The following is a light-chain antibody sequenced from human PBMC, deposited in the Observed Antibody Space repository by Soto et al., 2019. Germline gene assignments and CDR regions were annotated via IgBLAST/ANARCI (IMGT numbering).Light chain of an antibody. CDR2: EVS. Sequence: QSALTQPASVSGSPGQSITISCTGTSSDVGDYNYVSWYHQHPGKVPKLMIYEVSNRPSGVSNRFSGSKSGNTASLTISGLQAEDEADYYCTSYTSSATLPYVFGTGTKLTVL. J-gene: IGLJ1*01. CDR1: SSDVGDYNY. CDR3: TSYTSSATLPYV. V-gene: IGLV2-14*01.